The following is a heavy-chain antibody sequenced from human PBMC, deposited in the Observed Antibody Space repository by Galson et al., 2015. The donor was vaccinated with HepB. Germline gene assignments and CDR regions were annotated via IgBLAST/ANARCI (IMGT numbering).Heavy chain of an antibody. J-gene: IGHJ4*02. V-gene: IGHV3-30*04. CDR1: GFTFSSYA. Sequence: SLRLSCAASGFTFSSYAMHWVRQAPGKGLEWVAVISYDGSNKYYEDSVKGRFTISRDNSKNTLYLQMNSLRAEDTAVYYCARGGALRYFDWLLSHWGQGTLVTVSS. CDR3: ARGGALRYFDWLLSH. D-gene: IGHD3-9*01. CDR2: ISYDGSNK.